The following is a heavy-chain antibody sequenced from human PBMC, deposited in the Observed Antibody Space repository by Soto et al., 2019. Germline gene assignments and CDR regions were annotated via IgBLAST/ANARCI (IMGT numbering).Heavy chain of an antibody. D-gene: IGHD3-3*01. CDR1: GFTFSSYG. Sequence: GGSLRLSCAASGFTFSSYGMHWVRQAPGKGLEWVAVISYDGSNKYYADSVKGRFTISRDNSKNTLYLQMNSLRAEDTAVYYCAKGRTYYDFWSGLTPHYYYGMDVWGQGTTVTVSS. CDR3: AKGRTYYDFWSGLTPHYYYGMDV. CDR2: ISYDGSNK. J-gene: IGHJ6*02. V-gene: IGHV3-30*18.